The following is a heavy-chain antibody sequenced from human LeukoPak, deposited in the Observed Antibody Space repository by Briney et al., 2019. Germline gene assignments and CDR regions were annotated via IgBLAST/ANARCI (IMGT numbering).Heavy chain of an antibody. CDR1: GFTFSSYS. CDR2: ISSSSSYI. Sequence: GGSLRLSCAASGFTFSSYSMNWVRQAPGKGLEWVSSISSSSSYIYYADSVKGRFTISRDNSKNTLYLQMNSLRAEDTAVYYCAKPSSSWSYYFDYWGQGTLVTVSS. V-gene: IGHV3-21*04. J-gene: IGHJ4*02. D-gene: IGHD6-13*01. CDR3: AKPSSSWSYYFDY.